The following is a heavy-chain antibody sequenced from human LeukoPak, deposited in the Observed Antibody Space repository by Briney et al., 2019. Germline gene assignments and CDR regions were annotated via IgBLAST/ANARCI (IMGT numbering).Heavy chain of an antibody. J-gene: IGHJ5*02. V-gene: IGHV4-34*01. Sequence: PSETLSLNCAVYGGSFSGYYWIWIPQPPGKGWEGRGEINHSGSNNYNPSLKSRVTISVDTSKNQFSLKVRSVTPADTAVYYCARGPGQFVRTPARGGFDPWGQGTLVTVSS. CDR2: INHSGSN. CDR3: ARGPGQFVRTPARGGFDP. D-gene: IGHD6-6*01. CDR1: GGSFSGYY.